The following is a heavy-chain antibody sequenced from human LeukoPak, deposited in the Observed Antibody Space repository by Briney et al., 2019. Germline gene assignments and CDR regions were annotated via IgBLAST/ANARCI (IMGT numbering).Heavy chain of an antibody. Sequence: ASVKVSCKASGYTFTGYYMRWVRQAPGQGLEWMGWINPNSGGTNYAQKFQGRVTMTRDTSISTAYMELSRLRFDDTAVYYCARDDTDIVVVPAAARPLWFDPWGQGTLVTVSS. CDR3: ARDDTDIVVVPAAARPLWFDP. CDR1: GYTFTGYY. CDR2: INPNSGGT. V-gene: IGHV1-2*02. J-gene: IGHJ5*02. D-gene: IGHD2-2*01.